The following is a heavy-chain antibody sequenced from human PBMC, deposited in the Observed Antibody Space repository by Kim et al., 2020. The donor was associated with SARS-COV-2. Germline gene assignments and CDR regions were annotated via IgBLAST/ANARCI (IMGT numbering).Heavy chain of an antibody. CDR2: INPNSGGT. CDR3: ARDRSAAGPPRYYYYGMDV. J-gene: IGHJ6*02. CDR1: GYTFTGYY. Sequence: ASVKVSCKASGYTFTGYYMHWVRQAPGQGLEWMGRINPNSGGTNYAQKFQGRVTMTRDTSISTAYMELSRLRSDDTAVYYCARDRSAAGPPRYYYYGMDVWGQGTTVTVSS. V-gene: IGHV1-2*06. D-gene: IGHD6-13*01.